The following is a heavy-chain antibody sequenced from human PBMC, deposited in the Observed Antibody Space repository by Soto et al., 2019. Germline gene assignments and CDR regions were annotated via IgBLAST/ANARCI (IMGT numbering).Heavy chain of an antibody. Sequence: SETLSLTCTVSGGSISSYYWSWIRQPPGKGLEWIGYIYYSGSTNYNPSLKSRVTISVDTSKNQFSLKLSSVTAADTAVYYCERLRYGSGSYYNGIWFDPWGQGTLVTVSS. CDR3: ERLRYGSGSYYNGIWFDP. J-gene: IGHJ5*02. D-gene: IGHD3-10*01. CDR2: IYYSGST. CDR1: GGSISSYY. V-gene: IGHV4-59*08.